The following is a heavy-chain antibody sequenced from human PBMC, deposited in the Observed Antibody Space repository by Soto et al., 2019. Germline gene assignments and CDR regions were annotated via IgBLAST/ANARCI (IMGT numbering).Heavy chain of an antibody. D-gene: IGHD3-3*01. Sequence: QVQLVQSGAEVKKPGASVRVSCKASGYTFTSYGISWVRQAPGKGLEWLGWISAYNGNTNYAQKLQDRVTMTTDTSTSTAYMEMRSVRSDDTAVYYCAIDPLDGLLVLEWLLFFDYWGQGTLVTVSS. CDR1: GYTFTSYG. CDR3: AIDPLDGLLVLEWLLFFDY. CDR2: ISAYNGNT. V-gene: IGHV1-18*01. J-gene: IGHJ4*02.